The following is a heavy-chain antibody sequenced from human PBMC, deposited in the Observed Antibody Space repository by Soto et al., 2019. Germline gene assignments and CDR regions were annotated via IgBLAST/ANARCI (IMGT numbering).Heavy chain of an antibody. D-gene: IGHD3-22*01. CDR2: ISAYNGNT. Sequence: QVQLVQSGAEVKKPGASVKVSCKASGYTFTSYGISWVGRAPEKGLEWRGWISAYNGNTNYAQKLQGRDTMTTDTSTSTAYMELRSLRSDDTAVYYCARDQPQYYYDSSGYFDYWGQGTLVTVSS. J-gene: IGHJ4*02. V-gene: IGHV1-18*01. CDR3: ARDQPQYYYDSSGYFDY. CDR1: GYTFTSYG.